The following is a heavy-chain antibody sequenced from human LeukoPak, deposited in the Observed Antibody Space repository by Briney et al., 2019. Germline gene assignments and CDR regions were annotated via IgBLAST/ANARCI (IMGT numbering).Heavy chain of an antibody. CDR1: GGSISSYY. CDR3: ARVTDPRYNWFDP. Sequence: PSETLSLTCTVSGGSISSYYWTWIRQPVGKGPEWIGRIHASGSTNYNPSLKSRVNMSVDTSKNQFSLRLNSVTAADTAVYYCARVTDPRYNWFDPWGQGTLVTVSS. D-gene: IGHD2-21*02. CDR2: IHASGST. V-gene: IGHV4-4*07. J-gene: IGHJ5*02.